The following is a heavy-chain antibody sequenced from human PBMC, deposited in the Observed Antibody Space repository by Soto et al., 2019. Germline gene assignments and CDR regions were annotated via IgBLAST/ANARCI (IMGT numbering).Heavy chain of an antibody. Sequence: GGSLRLCCAVSGFTFKTYWMHWVRHAPGKGLVWVSRINHDGTSTDYADSVKGRVTISRDNAKDTLYLQMNSLRVEDTAVYYCVRDDPGRPELFDYWGQGTLVTVSS. J-gene: IGHJ4*02. D-gene: IGHD1-26*01. CDR3: VRDDPGRPELFDY. V-gene: IGHV3-74*01. CDR2: INHDGTST. CDR1: GFTFKTYW.